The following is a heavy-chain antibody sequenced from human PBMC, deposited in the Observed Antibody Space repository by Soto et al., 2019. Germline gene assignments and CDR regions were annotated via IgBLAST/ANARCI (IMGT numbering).Heavy chain of an antibody. V-gene: IGHV4-59*08. Sequence: QVQLQESGPGLVKPSETLSLTCTVSGGSISSYYWSWIRQPPGKGLEWIGYIYYSGSTNYNPSLKNRVTISVDTSKNQFSLKLNSMTAADTAVYYCARHNYCSGSTYFAYWGQGTLVTVSS. CDR1: GGSISSYY. CDR2: IYYSGST. CDR3: ARHNYCSGSTYFAY. J-gene: IGHJ4*02. D-gene: IGHD3-10*02.